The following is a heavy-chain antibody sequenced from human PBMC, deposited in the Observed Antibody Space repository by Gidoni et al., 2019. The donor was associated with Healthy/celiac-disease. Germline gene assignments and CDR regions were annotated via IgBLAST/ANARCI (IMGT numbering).Heavy chain of an antibody. J-gene: IGHJ5*02. D-gene: IGHD3-10*01. CDR1: GFTVSSHA. Sequence: EVQLLESGGGLVQPGGSLRLSWESAGFTVSSHAISWFRQAPGKGLEWFSAISVSGGSTYYAYSVKGRFTISRDNSKNTLYLQMNSLRAEDTAVYYCAKDLGRPYYYGSGSYMESRFDPWGQGTLVTVSS. CDR3: AKDLGRPYYYGSGSYMESRFDP. V-gene: IGHV3-23*01. CDR2: ISVSGGST.